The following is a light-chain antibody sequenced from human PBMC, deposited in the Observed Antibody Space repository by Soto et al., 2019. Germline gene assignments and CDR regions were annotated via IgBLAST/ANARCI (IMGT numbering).Light chain of an antibody. V-gene: IGKV4-1*01. CDR2: WAS. J-gene: IGKJ3*01. Sequence: DSVMTQSPDSLAVSMGERATINCKSSQSLLYSSNNKNYLAWYQQKPGQPPKLLIYWASTRESGVPDRFSGSESGTDFTLTISSLQAEDVAVYYCQQYYSAPPTFGPGTKVDIK. CDR3: QQYYSAPPT. CDR1: QSLLYSSNNKNY.